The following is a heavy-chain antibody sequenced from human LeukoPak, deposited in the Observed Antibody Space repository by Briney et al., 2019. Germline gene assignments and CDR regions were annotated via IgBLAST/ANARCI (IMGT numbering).Heavy chain of an antibody. D-gene: IGHD5-18*01. CDR2: ISSSGSTI. CDR1: GFSFSSYW. Sequence: PGGSLRLSCTASGFSFSSYWMHWVRQPPVKGLVWVSYISSSGSTIYYADSVKGRFTISRENAKNSLYLQMNSLRAEDTAVYYCARVLSGYSYPFDYWGQGTLVTVSS. V-gene: IGHV3-48*04. J-gene: IGHJ4*02. CDR3: ARVLSGYSYPFDY.